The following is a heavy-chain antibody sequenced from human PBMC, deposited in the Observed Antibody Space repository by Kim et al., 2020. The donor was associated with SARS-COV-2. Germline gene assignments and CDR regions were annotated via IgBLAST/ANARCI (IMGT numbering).Heavy chain of an antibody. D-gene: IGHD7-27*01. V-gene: IGHV3-23*01. J-gene: IGHJ4*02. Sequence: TYYADSVECRFTISRDNSKSALRLQMNGLRAEDTAIYYCARNTGANLVPDYWGQGTLVTVSS. CDR3: ARNTGANLVPDY. CDR2: T.